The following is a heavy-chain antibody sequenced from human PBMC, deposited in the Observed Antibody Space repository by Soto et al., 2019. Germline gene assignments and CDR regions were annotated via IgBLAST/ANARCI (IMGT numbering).Heavy chain of an antibody. V-gene: IGHV3-33*01. CDR2: IWYDGGNE. D-gene: IGHD2-15*01. J-gene: IGHJ4*02. CDR3: ARDKVVASRFIVGLDY. CDR1: GFTFNNYG. Sequence: GGSLRLSCVASGFTFNNYGMHWVRQAPGKGLEWVAFIWYDGGNEYYISSVKGRFTISRDNSKNTLYLQMNSLRAEDTAIYYCARDKVVASRFIVGLDYWGQGTLVTVSS.